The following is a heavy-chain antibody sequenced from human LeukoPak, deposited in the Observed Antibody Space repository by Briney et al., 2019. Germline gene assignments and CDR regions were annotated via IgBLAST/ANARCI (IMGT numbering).Heavy chain of an antibody. CDR1: GGSISTYY. D-gene: IGHD6-13*01. V-gene: IGHV4-4*07. Sequence: SETLSLTCTVSGGSISTYYWSWIRQPAGKGLEWIGRIYTNENTNYNPSLRSRVTMSVGTSKNQFSLKLSSVTAADTAVYYCARAAAAAGGQYFDYWGQGTLVAVSS. J-gene: IGHJ4*02. CDR2: IYTNENT. CDR3: ARAAAAAGGQYFDY.